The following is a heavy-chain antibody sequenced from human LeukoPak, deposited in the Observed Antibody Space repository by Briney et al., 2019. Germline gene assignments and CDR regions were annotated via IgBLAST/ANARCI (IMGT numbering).Heavy chain of an antibody. D-gene: IGHD5-18*01. Sequence: PSETLSLTCTVSGGSISSSSYYWGWIRQPPGKGLEWIGSIYYSGSTYYNPSLKSRVTISVDTSKNQFSLKLSSVTAADTAVYYCARVDTAMVFLPDYWGQGTLVTVSS. CDR2: IYYSGST. CDR1: GGSISSSSYY. J-gene: IGHJ4*02. V-gene: IGHV4-39*01. CDR3: ARVDTAMVFLPDY.